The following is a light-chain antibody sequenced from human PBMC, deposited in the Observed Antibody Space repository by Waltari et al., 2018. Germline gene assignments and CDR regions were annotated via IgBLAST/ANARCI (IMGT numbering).Light chain of an antibody. CDR1: QSVLSSSNNKNY. V-gene: IGKV4-1*01. J-gene: IGKJ2*01. CDR2: WAS. Sequence: DIVMTQSPDSLAVSLGERATINCKSSQSVLSSSNNKNYLGCYQQKPGQPPKLLISWASTRESGVPDRFSGSGSETDFTLTISSLQAEDVAVYYCQQCYSSPYTFGQGTKLEIK. CDR3: QQCYSSPYT.